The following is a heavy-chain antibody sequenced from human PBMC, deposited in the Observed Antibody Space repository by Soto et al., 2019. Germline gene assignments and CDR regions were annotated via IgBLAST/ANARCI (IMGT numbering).Heavy chain of an antibody. CDR2: LTRGGTT. V-gene: IGHV3-23*01. CDR1: GFSFSDYS. CDR3: AKRATTVPTPGNYFDC. D-gene: IGHD2-15*01. Sequence: GGSLRLSCAASGFSFSDYSMTWVRQAPGRGLQWVSTLTRGGTTFYADSVKGRFTISRDNSKNTLSLQMHSRRTEDTALYYCAKRATTVPTPGNYFDCWGQGTLVTVSS. J-gene: IGHJ4*02.